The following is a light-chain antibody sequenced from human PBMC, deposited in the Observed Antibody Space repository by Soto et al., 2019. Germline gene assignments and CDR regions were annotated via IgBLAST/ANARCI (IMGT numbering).Light chain of an antibody. J-gene: IGKJ2*01. V-gene: IGKV3-20*01. CDR1: ESVSSSY. CDR3: QHYSSSLYK. Sequence: IVLTQSPGTLSLSPGERATLSCRTSESVSSSYITWYQQKVGQAPRLLIYGATTRATGIPDRFSGGGYGSGTDFTLTISRLEPEDFAVYYCQHYSSSLYKFGQGTK. CDR2: GAT.